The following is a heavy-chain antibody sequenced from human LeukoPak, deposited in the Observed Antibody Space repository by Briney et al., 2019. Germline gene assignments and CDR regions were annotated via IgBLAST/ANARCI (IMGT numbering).Heavy chain of an antibody. CDR3: TRHSPSYYYDSSGYYRIAEYFQH. V-gene: IGHV3-73*01. J-gene: IGHJ1*01. CDR1: GFTFSGSA. D-gene: IGHD3-22*01. Sequence: ESGGSLRLSCAASGFTFSGSAMHWVRQASGKGLEWVGRFRSKANSYATAYAASVKGRFTISRDDSKNTAYLQMNSLKTEDTAVYYCTRHSPSYYYDSSGYYRIAEYFQHWGQGTLVTVSS. CDR2: FRSKANSYAT.